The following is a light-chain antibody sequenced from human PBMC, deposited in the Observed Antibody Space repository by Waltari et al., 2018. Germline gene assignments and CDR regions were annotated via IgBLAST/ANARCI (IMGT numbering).Light chain of an antibody. V-gene: IGLV1-47*01. CDR1: SSNIGGNF. Sequence: SVLTQPPSASGTPGQTVTIPCSGSSSNIGGNFVYWYQQLPGMAPQLLLYKKSQRPAGYPDRFSGSKAGTSASLAISGLRSDDEAEYYCAAWDDNLTGPLFGGGTKVTVL. CDR3: AAWDDNLTGPL. J-gene: IGLJ3*02. CDR2: KKS.